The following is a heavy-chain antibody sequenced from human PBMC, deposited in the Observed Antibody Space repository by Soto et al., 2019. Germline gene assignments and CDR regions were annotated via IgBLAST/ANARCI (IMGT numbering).Heavy chain of an antibody. CDR2: IYHSGST. D-gene: IGHD5-18*01. J-gene: IGHJ4*02. Sequence: PSETLSLTCAVSGGSISSGGYSWSWIRQPPGKGLEWIGEIYHSGSTNYNPSLKSRVTISVDKSKNQFSLKLSSVTAADTAVYYCAREGGYSYGKRGIFDYWGQGTLVTVSS. CDR3: AREGGYSYGKRGIFDY. CDR1: GGSISSGGYS. V-gene: IGHV4-30-2*01.